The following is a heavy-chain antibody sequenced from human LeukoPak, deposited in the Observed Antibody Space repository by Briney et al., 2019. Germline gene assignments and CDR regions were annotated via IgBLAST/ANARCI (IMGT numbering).Heavy chain of an antibody. Sequence: SVKVSCKASGYTFTSYAISWVRQAPGQGLEWMGRIIPIFGTANYAQKFQGRVTITTDESTSTAYMELSSLRSEDTAVYYCARDRYYYDSSGSDYWGQGTLVTVSS. CDR3: ARDRYYYDSSGSDY. CDR1: GYTFTSYA. D-gene: IGHD3-22*01. V-gene: IGHV1-69*05. J-gene: IGHJ4*02. CDR2: IIPIFGTA.